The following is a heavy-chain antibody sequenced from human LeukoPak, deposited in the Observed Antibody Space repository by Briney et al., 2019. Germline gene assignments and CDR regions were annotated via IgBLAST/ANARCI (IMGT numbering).Heavy chain of an antibody. CDR1: GFTFSSYG. CDR2: ILYDGSNK. CDR3: ARVSLEWAYYYGMDV. J-gene: IGHJ6*02. Sequence: GGSLRLSCAASGFTFSSYGMHWVREAPGKGLEWVAVILYDGSNKYYADSVKGRFTLSRGNSKNTLYLQMNSRRAEDTAVYYCARVSLEWAYYYGMDVWGQGPRVSVSS. D-gene: IGHD3-3*01. V-gene: IGHV3-30*03.